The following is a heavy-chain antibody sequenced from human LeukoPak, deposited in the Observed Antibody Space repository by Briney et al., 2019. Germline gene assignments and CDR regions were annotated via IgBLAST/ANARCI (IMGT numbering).Heavy chain of an antibody. J-gene: IGHJ5*02. CDR2: INARGDT. Sequence: SGTPSLTCAVYGWSFNDHYWNWIRQPPGKGLEWIGEINARGDTNFNPSLKSRVTISVDSSKNQFSLTLRSMIAADTAVYYCARGQVPAARGYNWFDPWGQGTLVTVSS. CDR3: ARGQVPAARGYNWFDP. CDR1: GWSFNDHY. V-gene: IGHV4-34*01. D-gene: IGHD2-2*01.